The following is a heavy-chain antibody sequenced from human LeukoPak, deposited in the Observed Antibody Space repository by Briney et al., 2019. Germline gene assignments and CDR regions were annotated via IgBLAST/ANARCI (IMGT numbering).Heavy chain of an antibody. CDR3: AGQKNGWIDY. CDR2: TYYRSMWYN. J-gene: IGHJ4*02. CDR1: GDSASSNSAA. D-gene: IGHD6-19*01. V-gene: IGHV6-1*01. Sequence: SQTLSLTCAISGDSASSNSAAWSWIRQSPSRGLEWLGRTYYRSMWYNDYAVSMRGRIIINPDTSKNHFFLQLNSVTPEDTGIYYCAGQKNGWIDYWGQGTLVTVSS.